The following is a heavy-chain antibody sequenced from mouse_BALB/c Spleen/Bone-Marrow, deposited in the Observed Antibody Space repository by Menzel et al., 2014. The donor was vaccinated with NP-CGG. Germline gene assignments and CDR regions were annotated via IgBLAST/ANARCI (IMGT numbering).Heavy chain of an antibody. V-gene: IGHV2-6-4*01. D-gene: IGHD1-1*01. CDR1: GFSLSRYN. J-gene: IGHJ4*01. CDR3: ARFITTGTMVY. CDR2: IWGGGNT. Sequence: VQGVESGPGQVAPSQSLSITCTVSGFSLSRYNVHWVRQPPGKGLEWLGVIWGGGNTDYNSGLKSRLNISKDNSKSQVFLKLNSLQTDDTAMYYCARFITTGTMVYWGQGTSVTVSS.